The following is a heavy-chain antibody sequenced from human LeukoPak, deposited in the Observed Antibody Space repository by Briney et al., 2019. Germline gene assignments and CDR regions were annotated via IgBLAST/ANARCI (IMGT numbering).Heavy chain of an antibody. V-gene: IGHV3-7*01. CDR3: VRDHYFGSGSYYDWFDP. CDR2: IKKDGSEK. Sequence: GGSLRLSCAASGFSLSAYWMSWVRQAPGKGLERVAHIKKDGSEKYYVDSVRGRFTISRDNAKNALYLQMNSLRVEDTAVYYCVRDHYFGSGSYYDWFDPWGQGTLVTVSS. D-gene: IGHD3-10*01. CDR1: GFSLSAYW. J-gene: IGHJ5*02.